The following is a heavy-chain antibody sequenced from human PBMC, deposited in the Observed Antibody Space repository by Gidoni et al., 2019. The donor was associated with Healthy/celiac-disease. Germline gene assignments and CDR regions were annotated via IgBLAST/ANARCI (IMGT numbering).Heavy chain of an antibody. Sequence: QVQLQQWGAGLLKPSETLSLTCAVYGGSFSGYYWSWIRQPPGKGLEWIGEINHSGSTNYNPSLKSRVTISVDTSKNQFSLKLSSVTAADTAVYYCARGAHWTIVVPFDYWGQGTLVTVSS. CDR2: INHSGST. V-gene: IGHV4-34*01. CDR1: GGSFSGYY. D-gene: IGHD1-26*01. J-gene: IGHJ4*02. CDR3: ARGAHWTIVVPFDY.